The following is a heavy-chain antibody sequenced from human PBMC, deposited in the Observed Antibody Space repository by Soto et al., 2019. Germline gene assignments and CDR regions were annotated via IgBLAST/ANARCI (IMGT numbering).Heavy chain of an antibody. J-gene: IGHJ4*02. CDR1: GGSISSSSYF. Sequence: SETLSLTCSVSGGSISSSSYFWGWIRQPPGKGLEWIGSIYYSGSTYYNPSLKSRVTVSADTSKNQFSLKLNSVTAADTAVYYCARMNDYDTSGYPFDYWGQGMMVTVSS. V-gene: IGHV4-39*07. CDR2: IYYSGST. CDR3: ARMNDYDTSGYPFDY. D-gene: IGHD3-22*01.